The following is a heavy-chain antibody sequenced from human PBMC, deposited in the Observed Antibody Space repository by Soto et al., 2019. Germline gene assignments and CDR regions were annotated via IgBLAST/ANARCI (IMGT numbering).Heavy chain of an antibody. J-gene: IGHJ3*02. CDR2: ISYSGST. CDR3: ARNSGPSGSGWLSGAFDI. V-gene: IGHV4-31*03. Sequence: SETLSLTCTVSGGSISSGGYYWSWIRQHPGKGLEWIGYISYSGSTYYNPSLKSRVAISVDTSEDQFSLKLSSVTAADTAVYYCARNSGPSGSGWLSGAFDIWGQGTMVTVSS. CDR1: GGSISSGGYY. D-gene: IGHD6-19*01.